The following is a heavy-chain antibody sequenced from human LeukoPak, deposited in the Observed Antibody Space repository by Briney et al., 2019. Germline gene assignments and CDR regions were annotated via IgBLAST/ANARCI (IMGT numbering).Heavy chain of an antibody. CDR1: GFTFGNYA. CDR3: ARRDPFDY. J-gene: IGHJ4*02. V-gene: IGHV3-48*02. Sequence: GGSLRLSCEASGFTFGNYAMNWVRQAPGKGLEWISFISSDSGTIYYADSVKGRFTISRNNAANSLYLQMNNLRDEDTAVYYCARRDPFDYWGQGTMVTVSS. CDR2: ISSDSGTI.